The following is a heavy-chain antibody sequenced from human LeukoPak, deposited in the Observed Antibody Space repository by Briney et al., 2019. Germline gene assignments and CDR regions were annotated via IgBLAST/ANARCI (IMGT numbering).Heavy chain of an antibody. V-gene: IGHV3-30*03. D-gene: IGHD2-8*01. J-gene: IGHJ4*02. Sequence: PGGSLRLSCAASGFTFSSYGMHWVRQAPGKGLEWVAVISYDGSNKYYADSVKGRFTISRDNSKNTLYLQMNSLRAEDTAVYYCASTPQWASPRNGAPSYYWGQGTLVTVSS. CDR3: ASTPQWASPRNGAPSYY. CDR1: GFTFSSYG. CDR2: ISYDGSNK.